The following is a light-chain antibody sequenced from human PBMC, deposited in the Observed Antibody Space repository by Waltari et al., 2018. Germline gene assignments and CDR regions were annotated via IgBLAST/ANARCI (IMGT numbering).Light chain of an antibody. CDR2: DTF. Sequence: EIVLTQSPATLPLSPGERATLSCRASQSVNNYLAWYQQKPGQAPRLLIYDTFYRATDIPARFSGSGSGTDFTLTISNLEPEDFAIYYCQQRSDWPLTFGGGTKVEIK. CDR3: QQRSDWPLT. V-gene: IGKV3-11*01. CDR1: QSVNNY. J-gene: IGKJ4*01.